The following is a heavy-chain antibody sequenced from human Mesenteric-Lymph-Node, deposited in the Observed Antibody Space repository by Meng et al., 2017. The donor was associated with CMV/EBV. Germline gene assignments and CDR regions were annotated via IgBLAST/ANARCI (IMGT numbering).Heavy chain of an antibody. J-gene: IGHJ6*02. CDR1: GGTFSSYA. CDR2: INPNSGGT. D-gene: IGHD2-2*01. CDR3: AREPTVVPAAIAPGDYYGMDV. Sequence: ASVKVSCKASGGTFSSYAISWVRQAPGQGLEWMGWINPNSGGTNYAQKFQGRVTMTRDTSISTAYMELSRLRSDDTAVYYCAREPTVVPAAIAPGDYYGMDVWGQGTTVTVSS. V-gene: IGHV1-2*02.